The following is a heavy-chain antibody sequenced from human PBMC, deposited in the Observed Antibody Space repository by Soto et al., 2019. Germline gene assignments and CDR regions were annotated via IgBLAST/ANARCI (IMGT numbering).Heavy chain of an antibody. J-gene: IGHJ4*02. CDR2: IRSKAYGGTT. CDR1: EYD. CDR3: TAGKLYPSLDFDY. Sequence: EYDKSRGRKEQWKGLEWVGFIRSKAYGGTTEYAASVKGRLTISRDESKSIAYLQMNRLKTEDTAVYYCTAGKLYPSLDFDYWGQGTLVTVSS. D-gene: IGHD2-8*01. V-gene: IGHV3-49*04.